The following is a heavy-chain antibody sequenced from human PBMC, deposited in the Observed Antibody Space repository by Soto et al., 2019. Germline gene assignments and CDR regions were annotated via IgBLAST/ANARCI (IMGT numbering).Heavy chain of an antibody. Sequence: ASVKVSCKASGGTFSSYAISWVRQAPGQGLEWMGGIIPIFGTANYAQKFQGRVMITADESTSTAYMELSSLRSEDTAVYFCARLDGYDHYFDYWGQGALVTVSS. CDR1: GGTFSSYA. CDR2: IIPIFGTA. CDR3: ARLDGYDHYFDY. V-gene: IGHV1-69*13. D-gene: IGHD5-12*01. J-gene: IGHJ4*02.